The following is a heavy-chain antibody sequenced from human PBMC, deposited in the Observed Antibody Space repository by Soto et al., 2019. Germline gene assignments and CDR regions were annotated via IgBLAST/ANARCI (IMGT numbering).Heavy chain of an antibody. CDR1: GGSISSSSYY. CDR2: IYYSGST. V-gene: IGHV4-39*01. Sequence: SETLSLTCTVSGGSISSSSYYWGWIRQPPGKGLEWIGSIYYSGSTYYNPSLKSRVTISVDTSKNQFSLKLSSVTAADTAVYYCARRQSSGWYHFATYYFDYWGQGTLVTVSS. J-gene: IGHJ4*02. CDR3: ARRQSSGWYHFATYYFDY. D-gene: IGHD6-19*01.